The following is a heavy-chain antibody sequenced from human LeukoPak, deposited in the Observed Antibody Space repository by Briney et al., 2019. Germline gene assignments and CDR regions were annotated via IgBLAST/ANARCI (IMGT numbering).Heavy chain of an antibody. D-gene: IGHD3-16*01. J-gene: IGHJ4*02. V-gene: IGHV1-69*13. CDR3: AIDAQHGIMITFYVY. CDR1: GGTFSSYA. Sequence: ASVKVSCKASGGTFSSYAISWVRQAPGQGLEWMGGIIPIFGTANYAQKFQGRVTITADESTSTAYMELSSLRSEDTAVYYCAIDAQHGIMITFYVYWGQGTLVTVSS. CDR2: IIPIFGTA.